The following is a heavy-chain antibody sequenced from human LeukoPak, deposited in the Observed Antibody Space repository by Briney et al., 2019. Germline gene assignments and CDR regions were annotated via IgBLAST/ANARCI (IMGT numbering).Heavy chain of an antibody. CDR3: ARDLGGYCSSTSCYEPSDY. D-gene: IGHD2-2*01. J-gene: IGHJ4*02. Sequence: GASVKVSCKASGGTFSSYAISWVRQAPGQGLEWMGGIIPIFGTANYAQKFQGRVTITADESTSTAYMELSSLRSEDTAVYYCARDLGGYCSSTSCYEPSDYWGQGTLVTVSS. V-gene: IGHV1-69*13. CDR1: GGTFSSYA. CDR2: IIPIFGTA.